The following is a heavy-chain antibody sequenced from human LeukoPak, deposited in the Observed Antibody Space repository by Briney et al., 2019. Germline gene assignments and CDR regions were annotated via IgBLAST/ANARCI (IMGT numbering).Heavy chain of an antibody. CDR2: IYPDDSET. CDR1: GYTFTNYW. V-gene: IGHV5-51*01. Sequence: GESLKISCKGSGYTFTNYWIGWGRQMPGKGLEWMGIIYPDDSETAFSPSFQGQVTISADKSINTAFLQWSSLKASDTAMYYCARSQDSSSDAFDGWGQGTMVTVSS. D-gene: IGHD6-13*01. J-gene: IGHJ3*01. CDR3: ARSQDSSSDAFDG.